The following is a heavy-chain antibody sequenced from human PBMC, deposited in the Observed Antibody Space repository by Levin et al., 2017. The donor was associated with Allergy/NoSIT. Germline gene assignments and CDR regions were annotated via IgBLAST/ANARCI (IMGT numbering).Heavy chain of an antibody. V-gene: IGHV3-30-3*01. J-gene: IGHJ4*02. CDR3: ARGITMVRGVMDY. CDR2: ISYDGSNK. Sequence: GESLKISCAASGFTFSSYAMHWVRQAPGKGLEWVAVISYDGSNKYYADSVKGRFTISRDNSKNTLYLQMNSLRAEDTAVYYCARGITMVRGVMDYWGQGTLVTVSS. D-gene: IGHD3-10*01. CDR1: GFTFSSYA.